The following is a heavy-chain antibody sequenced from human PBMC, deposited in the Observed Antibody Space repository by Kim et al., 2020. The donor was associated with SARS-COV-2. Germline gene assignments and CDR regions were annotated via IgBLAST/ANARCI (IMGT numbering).Heavy chain of an antibody. Sequence: GGSLRLSCAASGFTFSNYAMSWVRQAPGKGLEWVSTISGGGGSTFYAGSVKGRFTISRENSKNVLSLQMDGLRADDTAVYYCAKGTTITVYSATNYWGQGTLVIVSS. D-gene: IGHD2-15*01. J-gene: IGHJ4*02. V-gene: IGHV3-23*01. CDR2: ISGGGGST. CDR1: GFTFSNYA. CDR3: AKGTTITVYSATNY.